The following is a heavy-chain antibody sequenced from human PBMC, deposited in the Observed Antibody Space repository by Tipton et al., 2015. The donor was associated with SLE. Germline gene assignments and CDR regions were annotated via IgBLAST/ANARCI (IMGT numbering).Heavy chain of an antibody. CDR2: IYYSGST. V-gene: IGHV4-39*07. Sequence: QLVQSGPEVKPSETLSLTCTVSGGSISSSSYYWGWIRQPPGKGLERIGSIYYSGSTYYNPSLKSRVTISVDTSKNQFSLKLSSVTAADTAVYYCARHNWERQAFDIWGQGTMVTVSS. CDR1: GGSISSSSYY. J-gene: IGHJ3*02. D-gene: IGHD1-1*01. CDR3: ARHNWERQAFDI.